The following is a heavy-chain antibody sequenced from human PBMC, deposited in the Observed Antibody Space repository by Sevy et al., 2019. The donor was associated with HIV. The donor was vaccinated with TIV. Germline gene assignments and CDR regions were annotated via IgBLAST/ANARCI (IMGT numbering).Heavy chain of an antibody. CDR2: ISTYNT. Sequence: ASVKVSCKASGYTFTNYFITWVRQAPGQGLEWMGRISTYNTEYAQKFQGRLTMTTDTSTSTVYMELRSLRFDDTAVYYCARAPSGSQGPGQYFQHWGQDTLVTVSS. D-gene: IGHD1-26*01. J-gene: IGHJ1*01. CDR3: ARAPSGSQGPGQYFQH. CDR1: GYTFTNYF. V-gene: IGHV1-18*01.